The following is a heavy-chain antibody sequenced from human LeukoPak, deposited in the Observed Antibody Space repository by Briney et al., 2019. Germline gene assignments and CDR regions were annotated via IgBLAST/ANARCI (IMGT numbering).Heavy chain of an antibody. J-gene: IGHJ6*02. CDR2: ISGSGDTT. CDR3: AKDRGYDFSYGMDV. V-gene: IGHV3-23*01. D-gene: IGHD5-12*01. CDR1: GIIFSSYG. Sequence: PGRSLRLSCAASGIIFSSYGMSWVRQAPGKGLEWVSIISGSGDTTFYAESVKGRFAISRDNSKNTLYLQMNSLRVEDTAVYYCAKDRGYDFSYGMDVWGQGTTVTVSS.